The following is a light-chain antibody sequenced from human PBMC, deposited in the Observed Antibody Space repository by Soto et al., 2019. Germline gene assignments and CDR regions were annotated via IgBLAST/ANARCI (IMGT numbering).Light chain of an antibody. Sequence: EIVLTQSPGTLSLSPGERATLSCRASQSVSSSFLAWYQQKPGQAPRLLIYGASIRASGIPDRFSGSGSGNDFTLTISRVEPEDSSVYYCQQYGSSPWTFGQGTKVEIK. CDR3: QQYGSSPWT. CDR2: GAS. CDR1: QSVSSSF. J-gene: IGKJ1*01. V-gene: IGKV3-20*01.